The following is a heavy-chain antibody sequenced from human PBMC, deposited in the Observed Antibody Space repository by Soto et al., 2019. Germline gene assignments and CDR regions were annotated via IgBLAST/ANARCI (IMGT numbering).Heavy chain of an antibody. CDR3: ARDVRGYSFGYFDY. J-gene: IGHJ4*02. V-gene: IGHV3-48*02. CDR1: GFTFINYS. D-gene: IGHD5-18*01. Sequence: EVQLVESGGGLVQRGGSLRLSCAASGFTFINYSMNWVRQAPGKGLEWVSYISTTSTTIYYADSVKGRFTISRDNAKNSLYLQMNSLRDEETAVYYCARDVRGYSFGYFDYLGQGTLVTVSS. CDR2: ISTTSTTI.